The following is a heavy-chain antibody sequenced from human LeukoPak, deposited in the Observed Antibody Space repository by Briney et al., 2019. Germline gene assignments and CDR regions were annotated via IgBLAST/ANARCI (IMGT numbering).Heavy chain of an antibody. CDR1: GFTLSTYA. V-gene: IGHV3-23*01. CDR3: AGEQLLPDYYYYGMDV. J-gene: IGHJ6*02. Sequence: GGSLRLSCAASGFTLSTYAMAWVRQAPGKGLEWVSAIRNSGTTTHYADSVKGRFTISRDNSKNTLYLQMNSLKAEDTAVYYCAGEQLLPDYYYYGMDVWGQGTTVTVSS. D-gene: IGHD6-6*01. CDR2: IRNSGTTT.